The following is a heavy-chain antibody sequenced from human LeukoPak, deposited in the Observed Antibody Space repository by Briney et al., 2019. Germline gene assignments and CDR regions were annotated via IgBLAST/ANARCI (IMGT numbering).Heavy chain of an antibody. CDR2: IIPILGIA. D-gene: IGHD1-1*01. CDR1: GGTFSSYT. J-gene: IGHJ6*03. Sequence: SVKVSCXASGGTFSSYTISWVRQAPGQGLEWMGRIIPILGIANYAQKFQGRVTITADKSTSTAYMGLSSLRSEDTAVYYCARGTLYMDVWGKGTTVTVSS. V-gene: IGHV1-69*02. CDR3: ARGTLYMDV.